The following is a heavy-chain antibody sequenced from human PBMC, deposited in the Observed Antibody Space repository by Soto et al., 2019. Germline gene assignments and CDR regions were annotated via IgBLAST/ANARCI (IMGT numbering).Heavy chain of an antibody. CDR1: GFMFSNYW. Sequence: EVQLVESGGGLVQPGGSLRVSCAASGFMFSNYWMSWVRQAPWKGLEWVANIKQDGSEKYYVDSVKGRFTISRDNAKNSVYLQMNSRRAEDTAVYYCARVQWLDDYWGQGTLVTVSS. CDR2: IKQDGSEK. CDR3: ARVQWLDDY. V-gene: IGHV3-7*03. J-gene: IGHJ4*02. D-gene: IGHD6-19*01.